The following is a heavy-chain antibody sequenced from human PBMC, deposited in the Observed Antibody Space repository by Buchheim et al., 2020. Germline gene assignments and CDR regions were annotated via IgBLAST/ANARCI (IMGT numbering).Heavy chain of an antibody. J-gene: IGHJ4*02. CDR1: GFTFSSYA. V-gene: IGHV3-30*04. Sequence: QVQLVESGGGVVQPGRSLRLSCAASGFTFSSYAMHWVRQAPGKGLEWVAVISYDGSNKYYADSVKGRFTISRDNSKNTLYLQMNSLRAEDTAVYYCARDKGRGRFDYWGQGTL. CDR2: ISYDGSNK. D-gene: IGHD3-16*01. CDR3: ARDKGRGRFDY.